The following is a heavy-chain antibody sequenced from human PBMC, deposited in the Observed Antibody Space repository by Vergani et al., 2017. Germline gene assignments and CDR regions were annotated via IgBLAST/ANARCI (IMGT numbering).Heavy chain of an antibody. V-gene: IGHV1-2*02. CDR3: ARDPQLGIMDWYFDL. D-gene: IGHD7-27*01. CDR1: GYTFTGYY. Sequence: QVQLVQSGAEVKKPGASVKVSCKASGYTFTGYYMHWVRQAPGQGLEWLGWINPNSGGTNYAQKFQGRVTMTRDTSISTAYMELSRLRSDDTAVYYCARDPQLGIMDWYFDLWGRGTLVTVSS. J-gene: IGHJ2*01. CDR2: INPNSGGT.